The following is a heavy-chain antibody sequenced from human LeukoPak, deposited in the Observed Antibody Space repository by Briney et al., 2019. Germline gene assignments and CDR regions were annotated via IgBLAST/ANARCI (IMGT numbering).Heavy chain of an antibody. D-gene: IGHD3-22*01. J-gene: IGHJ4*02. CDR2: ISGSGGST. CDR3: ARGTHYYESSGYDY. CDR1: GFTFSSYA. Sequence: GGSLRLSCAASGFTFSSYAMSWVRQAPGKGLEWVSAISGSGGSTYYADSVKGRFTISRDNAKNSLYLQMDSLRAEDTALYHCARGTHYYESSGYDYWGQGTLVTVSS. V-gene: IGHV3-23*01.